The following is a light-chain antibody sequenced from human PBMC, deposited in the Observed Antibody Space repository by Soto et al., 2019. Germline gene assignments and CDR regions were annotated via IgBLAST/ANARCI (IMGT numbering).Light chain of an antibody. J-gene: IGKJ2*01. V-gene: IGKV1-39*01. CDR2: AAS. CDR3: QQTYSTPRT. Sequence: DIQMTQSPSSLSASVGDRVTITCRASQSISNYLNWYQQKPGKAPKFLIYAASSLQSGVPSRFRGSGSGTAFTLTISSLQPEDFATYYCQQTYSTPRTVGQGTKLEIK. CDR1: QSISNY.